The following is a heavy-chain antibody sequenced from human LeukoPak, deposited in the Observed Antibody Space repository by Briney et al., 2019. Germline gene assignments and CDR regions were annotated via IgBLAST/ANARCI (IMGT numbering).Heavy chain of an antibody. V-gene: IGHV7-4-1*02. Sequence: GASVNVSCKASGSTLTSYAMNWVRQAPGQGLEWMGWINTNTGNPTYAQGFTGRFVFSLDTSVSTAYLQISSLKVEDTAVYYCARGRYYGSGRPQNWFDPWGQGTLVTVSS. CDR2: INTNTGNP. CDR1: GSTLTSYA. J-gene: IGHJ5*02. CDR3: ARGRYYGSGRPQNWFDP. D-gene: IGHD3-10*01.